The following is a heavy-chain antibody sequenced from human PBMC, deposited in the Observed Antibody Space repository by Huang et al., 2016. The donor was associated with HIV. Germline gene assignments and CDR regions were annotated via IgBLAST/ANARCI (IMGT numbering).Heavy chain of an antibody. CDR2: LYYTGKM. CDR3: ARNHDFWRGRMFAISYFDV. V-gene: IGHV4-39*01. J-gene: IGHJ2*01. CDR1: GGSINTGRYY. Sequence: QMRFQESGPGLVKPSGTLSLTCNVSGGSINTGRYYWGWIRQPPGKGLEWVGSLYYTGKMHYDACRKGRLTMSADTSKNQFSLNLSSVTAADTAIYYCARNHDFWRGRMFAISYFDVWGRGTLVTVAS. D-gene: IGHD3-3*01.